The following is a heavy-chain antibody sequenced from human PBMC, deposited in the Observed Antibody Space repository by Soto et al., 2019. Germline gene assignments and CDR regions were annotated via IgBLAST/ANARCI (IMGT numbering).Heavy chain of an antibody. V-gene: IGHV3-23*01. CDR2: ISGGDSYT. D-gene: IGHD4-17*01. J-gene: IGHJ5*02. CDR3: AKSLSVTTTWFDA. CDR1: GFTFSSYA. Sequence: EVHLLESGGGLVQPGGSLRLSCAASGFTFSSYAMSWVRQAPGKGLEWVSSISGGDSYTYTADSVKGRFTISRDDSKNPLYLQMNSLRAEDTATYYCAKSLSVTTTWFDAWGQGSLVTVSS.